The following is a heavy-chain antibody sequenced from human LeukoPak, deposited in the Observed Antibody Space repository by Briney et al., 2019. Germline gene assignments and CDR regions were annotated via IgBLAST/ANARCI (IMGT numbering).Heavy chain of an antibody. CDR3: ARGLRLPTRARYYYYYMAV. CDR1: GYTFTSYD. J-gene: IGHJ6*03. CDR2: MNPNSGNT. Sequence: ASVKVSCKASGYTFTSYDINWVRQATGQGLEWMGWMNPNSGNTGYAQKFQGRVTITRNTSISTAYMELSSLRSEDTAVYYCARGLRLPTRARYYYYYMAVWGKGTTVTVSS. V-gene: IGHV1-8*03.